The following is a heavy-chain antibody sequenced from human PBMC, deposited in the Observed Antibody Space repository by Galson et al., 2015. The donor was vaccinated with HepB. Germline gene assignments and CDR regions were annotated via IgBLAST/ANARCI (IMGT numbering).Heavy chain of an antibody. Sequence: SVKVSCKASGHTFTRYGISWVRQAPGQGLEWMGWISVDNGKTKYAQKLQDRVTMTTDTSTSTAYMELRSLRSDDTAVYYCARSTVTTNSDWFDPWGQGTLVTVSS. J-gene: IGHJ5*02. CDR2: ISVDNGKT. CDR3: ARSTVTTNSDWFDP. V-gene: IGHV1-18*01. D-gene: IGHD4-11*01. CDR1: GHTFTRYG.